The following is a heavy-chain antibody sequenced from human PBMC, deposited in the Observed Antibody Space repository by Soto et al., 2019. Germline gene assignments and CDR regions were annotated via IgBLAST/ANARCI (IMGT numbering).Heavy chain of an antibody. Sequence: QVQLVQSGAEVKKPGASVKASCKATGYMFSTYAINWVRQAPGQGLVWMGWLNPNSRNTGYAQKFQGRVTMTRNTSINTAYMELSSLGSDDTAVYYCARDHRYNWNDEGWFDPWGQGTLVTVSS. CDR2: LNPNSRNT. J-gene: IGHJ5*02. D-gene: IGHD1-20*01. CDR3: ARDHRYNWNDEGWFDP. V-gene: IGHV1-8*01. CDR1: GYMFSTYA.